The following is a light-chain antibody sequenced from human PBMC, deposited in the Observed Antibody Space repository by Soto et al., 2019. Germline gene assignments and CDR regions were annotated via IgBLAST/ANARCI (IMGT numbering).Light chain of an antibody. J-gene: IGKJ4*01. CDR2: DAS. Sequence: LVLTHSPATPSPPTVERARLSCKASQSVNSNLAWCQQKTGQAPRLVIYDASTRATGIPARFSGSGSGTDFALTITSLQAEDFATYYCQQLRMYPSTFGEGTKVDI. CDR1: QSVNSN. V-gene: IGKV3-15*01. CDR3: QQLRMYPST.